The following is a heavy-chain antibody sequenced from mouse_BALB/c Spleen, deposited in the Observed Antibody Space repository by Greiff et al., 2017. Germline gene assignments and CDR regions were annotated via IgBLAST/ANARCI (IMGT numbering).Heavy chain of an antibody. CDR3: ARWGPSTTATGDY. V-gene: IGHV1-82*01. CDR2: IYPGDGDT. Sequence: QVQLKQSGPELVKPGASVKISCKASGYAFSSSWMNWVKQRPGQGLEWIGRIYPGDGDTNYNGKFKGKATLTADKSSSTAYMQLSSLTSVDSAVYFCARWGPSTTATGDYWGQGTTLTVSS. J-gene: IGHJ2*01. D-gene: IGHD1-2*01. CDR1: GYAFSSSW.